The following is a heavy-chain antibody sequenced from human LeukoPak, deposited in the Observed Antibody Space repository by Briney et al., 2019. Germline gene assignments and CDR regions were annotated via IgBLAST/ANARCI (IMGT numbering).Heavy chain of an antibody. V-gene: IGHV3-21*01. D-gene: IGHD2-2*01. CDR3: ARARSGSCSSTSCYVFY. CDR1: GFIFSSYD. J-gene: IGHJ4*02. Sequence: GGSLRLSCAASGFIFSSYDMHWVRQAPGKGLEWVSSISSSSSYIYYADSVKGRFTISRDNARNSLYLQMNSLRAEDTAVYYCARARSGSCSSTSCYVFYWGQGTLVTVSS. CDR2: ISSSSSYI.